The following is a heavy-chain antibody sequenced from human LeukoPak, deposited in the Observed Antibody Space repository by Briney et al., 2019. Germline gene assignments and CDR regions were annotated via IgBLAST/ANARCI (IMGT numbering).Heavy chain of an antibody. J-gene: IGHJ4*02. CDR1: GFTFDDYA. D-gene: IGHD6-13*01. CDR2: ISWNSGSI. V-gene: IGHV3-9*01. Sequence: PGGSLRLSCAASGFTFDDYAMHWVRQAPGKGLEWVSGISWNSGSIGYADSVKGRFTISRDNAKNSLYLQMNSLRAEDTALYYCAKDMIPIAAAGWGFDYWGQGTLVTVSS. CDR3: AKDMIPIAAAGWGFDY.